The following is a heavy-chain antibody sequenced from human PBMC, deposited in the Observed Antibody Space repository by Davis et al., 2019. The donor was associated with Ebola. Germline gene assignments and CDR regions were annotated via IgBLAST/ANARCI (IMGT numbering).Heavy chain of an antibody. V-gene: IGHV1-2*02. CDR1: GYTFTGFY. CDR3: ARGGGYDAHGGYFDY. D-gene: IGHD5-12*01. J-gene: IGHJ4*02. Sequence: ASVKVSCKASGYTFTGFYMHWVRQAPGQGLEWVGWINPNGGGTKFAQRFQGRVTMTRDTSVTTVYMELSRLRSDDTAVYYCARGGGYDAHGGYFDYWAQGTLVTVSS. CDR2: INPNGGGT.